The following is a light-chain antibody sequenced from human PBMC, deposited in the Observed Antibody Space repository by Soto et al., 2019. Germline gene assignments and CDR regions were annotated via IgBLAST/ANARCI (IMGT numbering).Light chain of an antibody. J-gene: IGKJ1*01. CDR3: QQYDNLPPWT. Sequence: IVMTQSPATLSVSPGERATLSCKASQSVGTYLAWYQQKPDQAPRLLIYGASTRAAGVPARFSGGGSETEFTLTISSLQSEDFAIYHCQQYDNLPPWTFGQGTKVEIK. CDR2: GAS. CDR1: QSVGTY. V-gene: IGKV3-15*01.